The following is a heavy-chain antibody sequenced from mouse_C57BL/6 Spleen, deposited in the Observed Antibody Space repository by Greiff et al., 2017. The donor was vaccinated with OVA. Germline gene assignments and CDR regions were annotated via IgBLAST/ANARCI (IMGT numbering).Heavy chain of an antibody. Sequence: EVKLVESGGGLVKPGGSLKLSCAASGFTFSSYAMPWVRQTPEKRLEWVATISDGGSYIYYPDTVKGRFTISRDNAKNNLYLQMSHLKSEDTAMYYCARALLLRAFAYWGQGTLVTVSA. CDR1: GFTFSSYA. J-gene: IGHJ3*01. V-gene: IGHV5-4*03. CDR3: ARALLLRAFAY. D-gene: IGHD1-1*01. CDR2: ISDGGSYI.